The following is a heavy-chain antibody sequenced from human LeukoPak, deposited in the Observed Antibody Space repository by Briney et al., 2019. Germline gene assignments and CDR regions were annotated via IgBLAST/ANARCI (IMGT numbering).Heavy chain of an antibody. J-gene: IGHJ4*02. CDR2: IKQDGSDK. V-gene: IGHV3-7*01. D-gene: IGHD6-13*01. CDR3: AKDSRYSSSWKYFDY. CDR1: GFTFTKYW. Sequence: PGDSLRLSCAASGFTFTKYWMTWVRQAPGKGLEWVGNIKQDGSDKNYMDSVKGQFTISRDNSKNTLYLQMNSLRAEDTAVYYCAKDSRYSSSWKYFDYWGQGTLVTVSS.